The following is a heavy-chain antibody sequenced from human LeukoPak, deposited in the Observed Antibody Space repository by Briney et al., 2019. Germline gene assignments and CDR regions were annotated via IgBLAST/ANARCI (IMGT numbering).Heavy chain of an antibody. D-gene: IGHD6-13*01. Sequence: GGSLRLSCAASGFTFSSYSMNRVRQAPGKGLEWVSVISSGSYTIYYADSVKGRFTISRDNAKNSLYLQMNSLRAEDTAVYYCATSAVGGPNDYWGQGTLVTVSS. J-gene: IGHJ4*02. CDR2: ISSGSYTI. CDR1: GFTFSSYS. CDR3: ATSAVGGPNDY. V-gene: IGHV3-21*01.